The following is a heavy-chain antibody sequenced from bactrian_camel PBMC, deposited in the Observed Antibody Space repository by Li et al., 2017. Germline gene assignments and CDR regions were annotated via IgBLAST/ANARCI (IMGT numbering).Heavy chain of an antibody. CDR1: QYTY. J-gene: IGHJ4*01. D-gene: IGHD2*01. V-gene: IGHV3S63*01. CDR3: AATRGPLPVRSAFEEGRYNY. Sequence: VQLVESGGGSVQAGGSLRLSCVASQYTYIAWFRQAPGNEREGVASLYVGDGYSTYADSVKGRFTISQDNAKNTLYLQMNSMKPEDTATYYCAATRGPLPVRSAFEEGRYNYWGQGTQVTVS. CDR2: LYVGDGYS.